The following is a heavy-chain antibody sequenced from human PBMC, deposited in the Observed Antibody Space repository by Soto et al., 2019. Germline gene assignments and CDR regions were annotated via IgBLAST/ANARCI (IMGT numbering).Heavy chain of an antibody. Sequence: GGSLRLSCAASGFTFSSYWMTWVRQAPGKGLEWVANIKQDGTDKYYVDSVKGRFTISKDNAKNSLYLQMNSLKPEDTAVYYCARVTRQLVLSWFDPRGPGTLVTVSS. CDR1: GFTFSSYW. D-gene: IGHD6-13*01. CDR2: IKQDGTDK. CDR3: ARVTRQLVLSWFDP. J-gene: IGHJ5*02. V-gene: IGHV3-7*01.